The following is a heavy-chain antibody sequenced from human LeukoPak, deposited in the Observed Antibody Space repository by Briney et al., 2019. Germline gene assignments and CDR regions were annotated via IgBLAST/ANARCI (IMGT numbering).Heavy chain of an antibody. V-gene: IGHV4-30-4*08. CDR2: IYYSGST. D-gene: IGHD6-19*01. Sequence: PSETLSLTCTVSGGSISSGDYYWSWIRQPPGKGLEWIGYIYYSGSTYYNPSLKSRVTISVDTSKNQFSLKLSSVTAADTAVYCCAREQAAVADFDYWGQGTLVTVSS. CDR1: GGSISSGDYY. J-gene: IGHJ4*02. CDR3: AREQAAVADFDY.